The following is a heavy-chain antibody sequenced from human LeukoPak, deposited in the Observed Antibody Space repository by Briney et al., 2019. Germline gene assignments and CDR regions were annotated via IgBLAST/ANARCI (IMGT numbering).Heavy chain of an antibody. D-gene: IGHD6-13*01. V-gene: IGHV1-18*01. Sequence: ASVKVSCKASGYTFTSYGISWVRQAPGQGLEWMGWISAYNGNTNYAQKLQGRVTMATDTSTSTAYMELRSLRSDDTAVYYCARRGSSSWNDAFDIWGQGTMVTVSS. CDR2: ISAYNGNT. J-gene: IGHJ3*02. CDR1: GYTFTSYG. CDR3: ARRGSSSWNDAFDI.